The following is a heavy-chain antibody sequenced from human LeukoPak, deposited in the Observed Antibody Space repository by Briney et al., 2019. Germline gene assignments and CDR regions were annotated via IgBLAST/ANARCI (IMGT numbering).Heavy chain of an antibody. CDR2: ISSSGSTI. CDR1: GFTFSNYE. V-gene: IGHV3-48*03. J-gene: IGHJ4*02. D-gene: IGHD4-17*01. Sequence: QSGGSLRLSCAASGFTFSNYEMNWVRQAPGKGLEWVSYISSSGSTIYYADSVKGRFTISRDNAKNSLYLQMNSLRAEDTAAYYCARDLDYGDYVLDYWGQGTLVTVSS. CDR3: ARDLDYGDYVLDY.